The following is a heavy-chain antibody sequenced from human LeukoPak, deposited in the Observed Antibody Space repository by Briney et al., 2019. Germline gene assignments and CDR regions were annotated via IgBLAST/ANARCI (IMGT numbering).Heavy chain of an antibody. D-gene: IGHD6-13*01. CDR3: ARDPLIAAAGSYYFDY. J-gene: IGHJ4*02. CDR2: IYYSGST. CDR1: GGSISSYY. V-gene: IGHV4-59*12. Sequence: TSETLSLTCTVSGGSISSYYWSWIRQPPGKGLEWIGYIYYSGSTNYNPSLKSRVTISVDTSKNQFSLKLSSVTAADTAVYYCARDPLIAAAGSYYFDYWGQGTLVTVSS.